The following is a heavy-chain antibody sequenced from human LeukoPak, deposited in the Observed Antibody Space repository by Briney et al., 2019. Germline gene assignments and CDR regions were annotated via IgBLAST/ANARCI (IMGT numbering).Heavy chain of an antibody. J-gene: IGHJ5*02. V-gene: IGHV1-18*01. CDR2: ISAYNGNT. CDR1: GYTLTSYG. CDR3: ASSLDYYRTAWVDP. D-gene: IGHD3-10*01. Sequence: ASVKVSCKASGYTLTSYGISWVRQAPGQGLEWMGWISAYNGNTNYAQKLQGRVTMTTDTSTSTAYMGLRSLRSDDTAVYSCASSLDYYRTAWVDPWGQGPLVHVSS.